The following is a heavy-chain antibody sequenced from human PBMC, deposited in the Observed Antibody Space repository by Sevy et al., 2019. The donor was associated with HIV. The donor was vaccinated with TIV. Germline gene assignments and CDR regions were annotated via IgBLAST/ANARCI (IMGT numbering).Heavy chain of an antibody. CDR2: IYYSGST. CDR3: ARHGSSGSYWSWFDP. V-gene: IGHV4-39*01. D-gene: IGHD1-26*01. J-gene: IGHJ5*02. Sequence: SETLSLTCTVSGGSISSSSYYWGWIHQPPGKGLEWIGSIYYSGSTYYNPSLKSRVTISVDTSKNQFSLKLSSVTAADTAVYYCARHGSSGSYWSWFDPWGQGTLVTVSS. CDR1: GGSISSSSYY.